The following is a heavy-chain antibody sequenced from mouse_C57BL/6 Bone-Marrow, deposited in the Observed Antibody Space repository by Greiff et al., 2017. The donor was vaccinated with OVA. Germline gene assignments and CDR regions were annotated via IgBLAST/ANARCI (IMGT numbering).Heavy chain of an antibody. D-gene: IGHD1-1*01. CDR2: FYPGSGSI. J-gene: IGHJ4*01. CDR3: ARHEETSNYYGSKKDYYAMDY. Sequence: QVQLQQSGAELVKPGASVKLSCKASGYTFTEYTIHWVKQRSGQGLEWIGWFYPGSGSIKYNEKFKDKATLTADKSSSTVYMGLSRLTSEDSAVYFCARHEETSNYYGSKKDYYAMDYWGQGTSVTVSS. V-gene: IGHV1-62-2*01. CDR1: GYTFTEYT.